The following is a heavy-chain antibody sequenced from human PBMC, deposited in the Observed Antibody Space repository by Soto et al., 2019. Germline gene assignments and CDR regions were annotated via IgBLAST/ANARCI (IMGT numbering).Heavy chain of an antibody. Sequence: QVQLQQWGAGLLKPSETLSLTCAVYGGSFSGYYWSWIRQPPGKGLEWIGEINHSGSTNYNPSLKSRVTIAVDTSKNPFSPKLSSVTAADTAVYYCARVGQWELRSLDYWGQGTLVTVSS. D-gene: IGHD1-26*01. CDR2: INHSGST. J-gene: IGHJ4*02. CDR1: GGSFSGYY. CDR3: ARVGQWELRSLDY. V-gene: IGHV4-34*01.